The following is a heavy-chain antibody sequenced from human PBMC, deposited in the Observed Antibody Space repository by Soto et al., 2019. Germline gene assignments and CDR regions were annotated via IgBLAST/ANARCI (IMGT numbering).Heavy chain of an antibody. CDR3: AREKGYISGPKNFDY. D-gene: IGHD5-12*01. V-gene: IGHV4-30-4*01. Sequence: SETLSLTCTVSVASISSGDYFWSWIRQSPGKGLEWIGYIYDSGSPYYNPSLKSRVTMSVDTSKNQFSLKLRSVTAADTAVYYCAREKGYISGPKNFDYWGQGTLVTVSS. CDR1: VASISSGDYF. J-gene: IGHJ4*02. CDR2: IYDSGSP.